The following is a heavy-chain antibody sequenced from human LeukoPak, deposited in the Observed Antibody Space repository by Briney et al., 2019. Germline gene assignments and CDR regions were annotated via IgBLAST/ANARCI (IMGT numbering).Heavy chain of an antibody. J-gene: IGHJ5*02. CDR2: INPNSGGT. D-gene: IGHD6-19*01. V-gene: IGHV1-2*02. CDR3: ARDVDSSGSPGFDP. CDR1: GYTFTGYY. Sequence: ASVKVSCKASGYTFTGYYMHWVRQAPGQGLEWMGWINPNSGGTNYAQKFQGGVTMTRDTSISTAYMELSRLRSDDTAVCYCARDVDSSGSPGFDPWGQGTLVTVSS.